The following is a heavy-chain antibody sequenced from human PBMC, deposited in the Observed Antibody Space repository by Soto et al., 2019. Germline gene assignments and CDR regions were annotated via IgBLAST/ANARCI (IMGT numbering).Heavy chain of an antibody. D-gene: IGHD3-22*01. J-gene: IGHJ4*02. CDR3: ARGHSSGYYLFDY. CDR2: IIPIFGTA. CDR1: GGTFSSYA. V-gene: IGHV1-69*13. Sequence: SVKVSCKASGGTFSSYAISWVRQAPGQGLEWMGGIIPIFGTANYAQKFQGRVTITADESTSTAYMELSSLRSEDTAVYYCARGHSSGYYLFDYWGQGTLVTVSS.